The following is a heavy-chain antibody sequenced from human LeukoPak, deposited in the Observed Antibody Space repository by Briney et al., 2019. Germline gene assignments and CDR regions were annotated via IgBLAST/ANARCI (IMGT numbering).Heavy chain of an antibody. V-gene: IGHV4-31*03. CDR3: ARGYDGDFDY. Sequence: SETQSLTCTVSGGSISSGGYYWSWIRQHPGTGLEWIGYIYYSGSTYYNPSLKSRVTISVDTSKNQFSLKLSSVTAADTAVYYCARGYDGDFDYWGQGTLVTVSS. J-gene: IGHJ4*02. D-gene: IGHD3-3*01. CDR1: GGSISSGGYY. CDR2: IYYSGST.